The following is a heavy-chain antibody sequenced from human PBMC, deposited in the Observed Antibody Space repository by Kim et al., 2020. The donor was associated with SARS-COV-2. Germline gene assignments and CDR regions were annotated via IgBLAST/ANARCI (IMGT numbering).Heavy chain of an antibody. CDR3: ARDAYYDFWSGPGPYMDV. V-gene: IGHV3-33*01. J-gene: IGHJ6*03. CDR2: IWYDGSNK. CDR1: GFTFSSYG. Sequence: GGSLRLSCAASGFTFSSYGMHWVRQAPGKGLEWVAVIWYDGSNKYYADSVKGRFTISRDNSKNTLYLQMNSLRAEDTAVYYCARDAYYDFWSGPGPYMDVWGKGTTVTVSS. D-gene: IGHD3-3*01.